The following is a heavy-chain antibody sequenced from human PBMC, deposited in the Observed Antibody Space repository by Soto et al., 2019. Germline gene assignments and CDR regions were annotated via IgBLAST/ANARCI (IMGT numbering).Heavy chain of an antibody. D-gene: IGHD1-1*01. CDR3: ARGRYGDY. CDR2: ISAHNGNT. CDR1: GYIFTTYG. Sequence: QVHLVQSGAEVKKPGASVKVSCKASGYIFTTYGITWVRQAPGQGLEWMGWISAHNGNTNYAQKLQGRVTVTRDTSTSTAYREQRNLRSDDTAVAYCARGRYGDYWGQGALVTVSS. J-gene: IGHJ4*02. V-gene: IGHV1-18*01.